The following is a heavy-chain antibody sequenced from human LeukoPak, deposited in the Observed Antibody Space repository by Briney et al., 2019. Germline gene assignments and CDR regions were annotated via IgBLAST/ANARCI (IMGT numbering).Heavy chain of an antibody. Sequence: SETLSLTCTVSGGSISSYYWSWIRQPPGKGLEWIGYIYYSGSTNYNPSLKSRVTISVDTSKSQFSLKLSSVTAADTAVYYCAGRYGDYYYYYMDVWGKGTTVTVSS. V-gene: IGHV4-59*01. CDR2: IYYSGST. J-gene: IGHJ6*03. CDR1: GGSISSYY. D-gene: IGHD4-17*01. CDR3: AGRYGDYYYYYMDV.